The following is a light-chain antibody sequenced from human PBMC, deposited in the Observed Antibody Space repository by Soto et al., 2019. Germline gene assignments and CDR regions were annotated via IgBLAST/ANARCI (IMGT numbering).Light chain of an antibody. V-gene: IGKV4-1*01. Sequence: IMFTHSPYTRNISPVDKCTSYCNHLLSVLYSSNNKNYLAWYQQKPGQPPKLLIYWASTRESGVPDRFSGSGSGTDFTLTISSLQAEDVAVYYCQQYYSTPITFGQGTRLEI. J-gene: IGKJ5*01. CDR3: QQYYSTPIT. CDR2: WAS. CDR1: LSVLYSSNNKNY.